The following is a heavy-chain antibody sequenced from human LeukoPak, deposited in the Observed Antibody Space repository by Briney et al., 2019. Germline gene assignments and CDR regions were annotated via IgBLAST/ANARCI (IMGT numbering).Heavy chain of an antibody. Sequence: SETLSLTCTVSGGSISSYHWSWIRQPPGKGLQWIGHIYYTGSTNHNPSLKSRLTISLDTSKNQFSLKLSSVTAADTAVYYCTRSLGVVIHGGMDVWGQGTTVTVSS. CDR3: TRSLGVVIHGGMDV. V-gene: IGHV4-59*01. CDR2: IYYTGST. D-gene: IGHD3-3*01. J-gene: IGHJ6*02. CDR1: GGSISSYH.